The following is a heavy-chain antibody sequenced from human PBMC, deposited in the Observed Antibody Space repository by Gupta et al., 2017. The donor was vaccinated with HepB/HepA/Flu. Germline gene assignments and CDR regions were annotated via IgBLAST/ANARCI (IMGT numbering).Heavy chain of an antibody. J-gene: IGHJ3*02. D-gene: IGHD3/OR15-3a*01. CDR3: ARGTHTAFDI. V-gene: IGHV6-1*01. Sequence: QVQLQQSGPGLVKPSRTLSLTCAISGDSFSNNAAAWNWIRQSPSRGLEWLGRAYYRFKWTNDYAVSVKGRITVTPDTSKNQFSLQLNSVTPEDTAVYYCARGTHTAFDIWGQGTMVTVSS. CDR2: AYYRFKWTN. CDR1: GDSFSNNAAA.